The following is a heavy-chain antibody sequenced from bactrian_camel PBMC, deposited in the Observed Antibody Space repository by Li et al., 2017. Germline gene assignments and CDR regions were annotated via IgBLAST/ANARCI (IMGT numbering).Heavy chain of an antibody. CDR2: IFTGGIST. D-gene: IGHD5*01. CDR3: AREWSLPEEYGLGTWAFGY. V-gene: IGHV3S63*01. J-gene: IGHJ6*01. Sequence: HVQLVESGGGSVQAGGSLRLSCAASGYTYLSICIGWFRQAPGKEREGVAAIFTGGISTYYADSVTGRFTITQDKAKNTVYLQMNSLKTEDTAVYYCAREWSLPEEYGLGTWAFGYWGQGTQVTVS. CDR1: GYTYLSIC.